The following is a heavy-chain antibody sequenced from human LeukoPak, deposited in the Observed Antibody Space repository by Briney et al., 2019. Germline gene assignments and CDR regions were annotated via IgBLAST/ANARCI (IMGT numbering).Heavy chain of an antibody. J-gene: IGHJ3*02. CDR1: GFTFSSHD. CDR3: AKTNAFDI. V-gene: IGHV3-30*18. CDR2: ISYDGGKK. Sequence: PGRSLRLSCAASGFTFSSHDMHWVRQAPGKGLEWVAIISYDGGKKDYADSVKGRFTISRDNSKNTLYLQMNSLRAEDTAVYYCAKTNAFDIWGQGTMVTVSS.